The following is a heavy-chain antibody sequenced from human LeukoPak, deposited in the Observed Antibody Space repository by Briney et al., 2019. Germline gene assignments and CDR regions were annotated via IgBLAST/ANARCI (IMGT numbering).Heavy chain of an antibody. J-gene: IGHJ4*02. CDR2: ISGSGGST. Sequence: PGGSLRLSCAASGFTLSSNVMNWVRQAPGKGLEGVSGISGSGGSTYYADSVKGRFTISRDNSKNMLYLQMNSLRAEDTAVYHCAKDPSGYDRYYFDYWGQGTLVTVPS. V-gene: IGHV3-23*01. CDR1: GFTLSSNV. D-gene: IGHD5-12*01. CDR3: AKDPSGYDRYYFDY.